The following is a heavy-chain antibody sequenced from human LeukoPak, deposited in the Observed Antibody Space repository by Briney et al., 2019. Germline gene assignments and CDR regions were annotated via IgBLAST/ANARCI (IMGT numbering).Heavy chain of an antibody. CDR2: IYYSGST. CDR1: GGSISSYH. CDR3: ARRRYSFDAFDI. V-gene: IGHV4-59*08. Sequence: PSETLSLTCTVSGGSISSYHWSWIRQPPGKGLEWIGCIYYSGSTNYNPSLKSRVTISVDTSKNQFSLKLSSVTAADTAVYYCARRRYSFDAFDIWGQGTMVTVSS. D-gene: IGHD5-18*01. J-gene: IGHJ3*02.